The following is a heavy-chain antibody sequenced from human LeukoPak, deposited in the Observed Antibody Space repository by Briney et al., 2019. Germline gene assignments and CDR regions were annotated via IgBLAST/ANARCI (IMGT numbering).Heavy chain of an antibody. J-gene: IGHJ4*02. D-gene: IGHD3-22*01. Sequence: GGSLRLSCAASGFTFSSYAMSWVRQAPGKGLEWVSAISGSGGSTYYADSVKGRFTISRDNSKNTLYLQMNSLRAEDTAVYYCAKIPYYYDSSGYYPTLGYFDYWGQGTLVTVSS. V-gene: IGHV3-23*01. CDR3: AKIPYYYDSSGYYPTLGYFDY. CDR2: ISGSGGST. CDR1: GFTFSSYA.